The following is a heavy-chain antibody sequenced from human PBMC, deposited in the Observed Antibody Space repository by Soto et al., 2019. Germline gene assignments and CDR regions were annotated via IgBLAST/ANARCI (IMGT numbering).Heavy chain of an antibody. CDR2: ISVSDAFI. CDR3: TRETVAGITGLDY. J-gene: IGHJ4*02. CDR1: GFNVGAFA. V-gene: IGHV3-23*01. D-gene: IGHD1-20*01. Sequence: GGSLRLSCAASGFNVGAFAVNWFRQAPGKGLGWVSGISVSDAFIYYADSVRGRFSISRDASENILYLQMNSLRVDDTALYYCTRETVAGITGLDYWGPGTLVTVSS.